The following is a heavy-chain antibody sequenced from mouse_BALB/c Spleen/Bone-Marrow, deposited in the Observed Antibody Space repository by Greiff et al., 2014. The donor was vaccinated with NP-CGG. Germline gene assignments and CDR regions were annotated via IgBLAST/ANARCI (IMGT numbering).Heavy chain of an antibody. J-gene: IGHJ3*01. V-gene: IGHV6-6*02. CDR2: IRLKSNNYAT. CDR1: GFSFSNYW. CDR3: TRSGAFAY. D-gene: IGHD1-3*01. Sequence: EVKLQESGGGLVQPGVSMKLSCVASGFSFSNYWMNWVRQSPEKGLEWVAEIRLKSNNYATHYAESVKGRFTISRDDSKSSVYLQMNNLRAEDTGIYYCTRSGAFAYWGQGTLVTVSA.